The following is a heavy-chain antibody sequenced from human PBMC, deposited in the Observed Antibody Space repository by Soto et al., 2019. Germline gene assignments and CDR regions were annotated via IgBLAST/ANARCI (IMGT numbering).Heavy chain of an antibody. J-gene: IGHJ6*03. D-gene: IGHD5-12*01. CDR1: GYTLSNFA. V-gene: IGHV1-3*01. CDR2: INPGNGNT. CDR3: ARDYDNYYYYYMDV. Sequence: ASVKVCCKDSGYTLSNFARQWVRQAKGQRLEWMGWINPGNGNTKYSQKLQGRVTMTTDTSTSTAYMELRSLRSDDTAVYYCARDYDNYYYYYMDVWGKGTTVTVSS.